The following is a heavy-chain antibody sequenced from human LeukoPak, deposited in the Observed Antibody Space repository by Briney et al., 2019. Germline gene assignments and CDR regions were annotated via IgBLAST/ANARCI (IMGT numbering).Heavy chain of an antibody. V-gene: IGHV1-2*02. Sequence: ASVKVSCKASGYTFTGYYMHWVRQAPGQGLEWVGWINPKNGGSNYAQKFQGRVTMTRNTSISTAYMELSSLRSEDTAVYYCARVRRKAYSYGPPNWFDPWGQGTLVTVSS. CDR1: GYTFTGYY. CDR2: INPKNGGS. J-gene: IGHJ5*02. D-gene: IGHD5-18*01. CDR3: ARVRRKAYSYGPPNWFDP.